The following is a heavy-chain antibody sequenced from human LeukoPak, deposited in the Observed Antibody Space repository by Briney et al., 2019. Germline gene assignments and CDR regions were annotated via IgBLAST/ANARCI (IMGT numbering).Heavy chain of an antibody. CDR3: ARDGPSGSFDY. J-gene: IGHJ4*02. CDR2: IYTSGST. D-gene: IGHD3-10*01. V-gene: IGHV4-61*02. CDR1: GGSISSGSYY. Sequence: SQTLSLTCTVSGGSISSGSYYWSWIRQPAGKGLEWIGRIYTSGSTNYNPSLKSRVTISVDMSKNQFSLKLSSVTAADTAVYYCARDGPSGSFDYWGQGTLVTVSS.